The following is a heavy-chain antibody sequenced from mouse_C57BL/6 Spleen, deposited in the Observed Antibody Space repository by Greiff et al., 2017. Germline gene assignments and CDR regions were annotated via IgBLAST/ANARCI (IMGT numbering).Heavy chain of an antibody. J-gene: IGHJ4*01. CDR3: AKKYDYDGYAMDY. V-gene: IGHV2-5*01. CDR1: GFSLTSYG. D-gene: IGHD2-4*01. Sequence: QVQLQQSGPGLVQPSQSLSITCTVSGFSLTSYGVHWVRQSPGKGLEWLGVIWRGGSTDYNAAFMSRLSITKDNSKSQVFFKMNSLQADDTAIYXCAKKYDYDGYAMDYWGQGTSVTVSS. CDR2: IWRGGST.